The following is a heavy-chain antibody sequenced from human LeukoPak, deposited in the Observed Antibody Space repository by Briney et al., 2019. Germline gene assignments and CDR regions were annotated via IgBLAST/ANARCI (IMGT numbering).Heavy chain of an antibody. Sequence: SETLSLTCTVSGGSISSYYWNWIRQPAGKGLAWIGRIYSSGTTNYSPSLKSRVTISVDKSKNHFSLKLSSVTAADTAVYYGARESAYDSSLDYWGQGTLVTVSS. D-gene: IGHD5-12*01. J-gene: IGHJ4*02. CDR2: IYSSGTT. CDR1: GGSISSYY. V-gene: IGHV4-4*07. CDR3: ARESAYDSSLDY.